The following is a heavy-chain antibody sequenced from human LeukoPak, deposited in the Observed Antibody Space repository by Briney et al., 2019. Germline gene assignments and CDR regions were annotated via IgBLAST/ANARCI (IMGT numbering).Heavy chain of an antibody. V-gene: IGHV3-15*01. CDR1: GFTFSNAW. CDR3: TTGPPRVVVPAAIRAGWFDP. CDR2: IKSKTDGGTT. Sequence: GGSLRLSCAASGFTFSNAWMSWVRQAPGKGLEWVGRIKSKTDGGTTDYAAPVKGRFTISRDDSKNTLYLQMNSLKTEDTAVYYCTTGPPRVVVPAAIRAGWFDPWGQGTLVTVSS. J-gene: IGHJ5*02. D-gene: IGHD2-2*02.